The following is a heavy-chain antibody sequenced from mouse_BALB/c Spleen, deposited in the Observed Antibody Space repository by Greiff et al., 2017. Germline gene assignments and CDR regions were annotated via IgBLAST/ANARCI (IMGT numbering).Heavy chain of an antibody. CDR2: INPSTGYT. D-gene: IGHD3-1*01. J-gene: IGHJ4*01. CDR3: ARTARATYYAMDY. Sequence: VQLQQSGAELAKPGASVKMSCKASGYTFTSYWMHWVQQRPGQGLEWIGYINPSTGYTEYNQKFKDKATLTADKSSSTAYMQLSSLTSEDSAVYYCARTARATYYAMDYWGQGTSVTVSS. CDR1: GYTFTSYW. V-gene: IGHV1-7*01.